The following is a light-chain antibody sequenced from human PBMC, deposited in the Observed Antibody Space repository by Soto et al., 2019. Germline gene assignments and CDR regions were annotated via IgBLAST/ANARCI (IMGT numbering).Light chain of an antibody. V-gene: IGLV2-11*01. Sequence: QSLLTQPRSVSGSPGQSVTISCTGTSSDVGTYDFVSWYQQHPGKAPRLMIFAVSERPSGVQDRFSGSKSGNTASLTISGLQAEDEADYYCCLYAVTFDVFGTGPKVTVL. CDR2: AVS. J-gene: IGLJ1*01. CDR3: CLYAVTFDV. CDR1: SSDVGTYDF.